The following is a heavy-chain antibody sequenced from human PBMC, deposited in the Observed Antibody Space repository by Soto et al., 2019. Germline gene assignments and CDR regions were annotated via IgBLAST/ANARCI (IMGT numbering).Heavy chain of an antibody. Sequence: GGSLRLSCAASGFTFSSYAMHWVRQAPGKGLEWVAVISYDGSNKYYADSVKGRFTISRDNSKNTLYLQMNSLRAEDTAVYYCARDYYDSSGYHPGAFDIWGQGPMVTAS. J-gene: IGHJ3*02. CDR1: GFTFSSYA. CDR3: ARDYYDSSGYHPGAFDI. V-gene: IGHV3-30-3*01. CDR2: ISYDGSNK. D-gene: IGHD3-22*01.